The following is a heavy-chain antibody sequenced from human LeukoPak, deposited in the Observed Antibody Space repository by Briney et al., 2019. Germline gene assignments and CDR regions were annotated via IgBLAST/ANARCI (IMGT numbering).Heavy chain of an antibody. Sequence: SVKVSCKASGGTFNNYAISWVRQAPGQGLEWMGGIIPIFDTAKYAQKFQGKVTITADDSTSTAYMEMSSLRSDDTAVYYCAISGYTTGWYAEGGLDPWGPGTLVTVSS. V-gene: IGHV1-69*13. CDR1: GGTFNNYA. CDR3: AISGYTTGWYAEGGLDP. D-gene: IGHD6-19*01. CDR2: IIPIFDTA. J-gene: IGHJ5*02.